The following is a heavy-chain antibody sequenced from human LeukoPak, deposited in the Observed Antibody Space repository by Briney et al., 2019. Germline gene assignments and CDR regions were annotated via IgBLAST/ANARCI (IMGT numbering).Heavy chain of an antibody. Sequence: GGSLRLSCAASGFTFSSYAMSWVRQAPGKGLEWVGGISISSVDSYYADSVKGRFSISRDDSKNTLYLQMDRLSDEDTAVYYCAKDRELLFAHCWFDLWGQGTLVTVSS. V-gene: IGHV3-23*01. D-gene: IGHD3-10*01. CDR2: ISISSVDS. CDR1: GFTFSSYA. J-gene: IGHJ5*02. CDR3: AKDRELLFAHCWFDL.